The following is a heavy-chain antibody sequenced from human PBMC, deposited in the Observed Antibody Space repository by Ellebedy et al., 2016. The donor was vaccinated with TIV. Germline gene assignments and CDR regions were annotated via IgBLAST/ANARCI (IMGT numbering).Heavy chain of an antibody. CDR3: AAGTMVRGLLGFPRPQTGFDS. J-gene: IGHJ4*02. Sequence: AASVKVSCKASGFTFTRSAVQWARQARGQRLEYIGWIVVGSGKRNYAQEFQERVTVTRDMSTSTAYMELSNLRSKDTAVYYCAAGTMVRGLLGFPRPQTGFDSWGQGTLVTVSS. CDR1: GFTFTRSA. CDR2: IVVGSGKR. D-gene: IGHD3-10*01. V-gene: IGHV1-58*01.